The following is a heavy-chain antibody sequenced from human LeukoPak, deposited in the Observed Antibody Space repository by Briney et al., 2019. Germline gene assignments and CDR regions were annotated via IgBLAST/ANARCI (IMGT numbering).Heavy chain of an antibody. Sequence: PGGSLRLSCAASGFTFSSYWMHWVRQAPGKGLVWVSRINSDGSSTSYADSVKGRFTISRDNAKNTLYLQMNSLRAEDTAVYYCASDSFSISAQSTVNFGYWGQGILVTISS. V-gene: IGHV3-74*01. CDR3: ASDSFSISAQSTVNFGY. CDR1: GFTFSSYW. D-gene: IGHD2-21*01. J-gene: IGHJ4*02. CDR2: INSDGSST.